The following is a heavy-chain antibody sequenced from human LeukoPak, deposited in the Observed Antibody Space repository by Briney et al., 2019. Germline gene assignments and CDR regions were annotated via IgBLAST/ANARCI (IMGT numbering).Heavy chain of an antibody. D-gene: IGHD6-6*01. Sequence: GGSLRLSCAASGFTFSRLDMHWVRQAPGKWLEWVAVIWSEGTDKYYADSVRGRFTISRDNSKNTLYLQMHSLRAEDTAVYYCVRRIPQYNAMDVWGQGTTVIVSS. J-gene: IGHJ6*02. V-gene: IGHV3-33*01. CDR3: VRRIPQYNAMDV. CDR2: IWSEGTDK. CDR1: GFTFSRLD.